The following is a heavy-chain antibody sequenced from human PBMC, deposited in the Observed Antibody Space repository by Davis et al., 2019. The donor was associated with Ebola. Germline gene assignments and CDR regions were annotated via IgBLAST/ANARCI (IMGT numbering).Heavy chain of an antibody. CDR3: ARRGRYSSSSEMLLFFDY. V-gene: IGHV4-34*01. Sequence: MPSETLSLTCAVYGGSFSGYYWSWIRQPPGKGLEWIGEINHSGSTNYNPSLKSRVTISVDTSKNQFSLKLSSVTAADTAVYYCARRGRYSSSSEMLLFFDYWGQGTLVTVSS. D-gene: IGHD6-6*01. J-gene: IGHJ4*02. CDR2: INHSGST. CDR1: GGSFSGYY.